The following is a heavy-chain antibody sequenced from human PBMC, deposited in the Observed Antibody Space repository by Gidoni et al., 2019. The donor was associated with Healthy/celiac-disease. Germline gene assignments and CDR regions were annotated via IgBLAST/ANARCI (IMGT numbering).Heavy chain of an antibody. CDR1: GGSISSYY. V-gene: IGHV4-59*01. Sequence: QVQLQESGPGLVKPSETLSLTCTVSGGSISSYYWSWIRQPPGKGLAWIGYIYYSGSTNYNPSLKSRVTISVDTSKNQFSLKLSSVTAADTAVYYCALGGDFWSGYFSWFDPWGQGTLVTVSS. CDR2: IYYSGST. J-gene: IGHJ5*02. D-gene: IGHD3-3*01. CDR3: ALGGDFWSGYFSWFDP.